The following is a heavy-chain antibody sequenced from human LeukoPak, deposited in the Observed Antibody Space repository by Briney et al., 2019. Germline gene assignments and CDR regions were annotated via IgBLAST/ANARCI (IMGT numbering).Heavy chain of an antibody. V-gene: IGHV3-33*07. CDR2: IWYDGSNK. CDR3: ARDSLAYGDNYFDY. J-gene: IGHJ4*02. CDR1: GFTFSRNW. D-gene: IGHD4-17*01. Sequence: PGGSLRLSCAASGFTFSRNWMSWVRQAPGKGLEWVAVIWYDGSNKYYADFVKGRFTISRDNSKNTLYLQMNSLRAEDTAVYYCARDSLAYGDNYFDYWGQGTLVTVSS.